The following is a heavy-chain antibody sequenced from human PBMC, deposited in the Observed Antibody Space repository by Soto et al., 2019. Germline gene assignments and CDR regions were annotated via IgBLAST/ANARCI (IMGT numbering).Heavy chain of an antibody. J-gene: IGHJ4*02. CDR2: ISGSGGST. D-gene: IGHD2-8*01. Sequence: EVQLLESGGGLVQPGGSLRLSCAASGFTFSSYAMSWVRQAPGKGLEWVSAISGSGGSTYYAASVKGRFTISRDNSKNTLYLQMTSLRAEDTAVYYGAKGGGTVYATSTNWGQGTLVTVSS. CDR1: GFTFSSYA. V-gene: IGHV3-23*01. CDR3: AKGGGTVYATSTN.